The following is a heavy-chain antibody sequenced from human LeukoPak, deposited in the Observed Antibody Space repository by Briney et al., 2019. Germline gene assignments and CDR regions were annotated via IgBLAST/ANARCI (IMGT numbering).Heavy chain of an antibody. D-gene: IGHD1-26*01. CDR2: IYHSGAT. J-gene: IGHJ4*02. Sequence: SETLSLTCTVSGGSISNYYWSWIRQPPGKGLEWIGYIYHSGATNYNPSLRSRVTISVDTSNNQFSLNLTSVTAADTAIYYCARKSPTSGTYGCYFDYWGQGALVTVSS. CDR1: GGSISNYY. V-gene: IGHV4-59*01. CDR3: ARKSPTSGTYGCYFDY.